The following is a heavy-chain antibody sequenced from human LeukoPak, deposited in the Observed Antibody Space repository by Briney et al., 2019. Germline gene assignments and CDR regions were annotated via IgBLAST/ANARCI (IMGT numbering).Heavy chain of an antibody. CDR2: TPGSGDST. J-gene: IGHJ4*02. CDR1: GFTFSSYA. CDR3: AKRATMSGATYYFDY. D-gene: IGHD5-12*01. Sequence: PGGSLRLSCAASGFTFSSYAMYWVRQAPGRGLEWVSATPGSGDSTYYADSVKGRFAISRDNSNNMLYLQMNSLRAEDTAVYYCAKRATMSGATYYFDYWGQGTLVTVSS. V-gene: IGHV3-23*01.